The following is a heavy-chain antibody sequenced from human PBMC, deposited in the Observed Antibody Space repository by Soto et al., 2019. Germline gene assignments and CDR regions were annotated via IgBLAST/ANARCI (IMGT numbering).Heavy chain of an antibody. CDR1: GGTFSSYA. J-gene: IGHJ3*02. V-gene: IGHV1-69*01. CDR2: VIPIFGTA. Sequence: QVQLVQSGAEVKKPGSSVKVSCKASGGTFSSYAISWVRQAPGQGLEWMGGVIPIFGTANYAQKFQGRGTITADESTSTAYMELSSLRAEDTAVYYCARVRQKYDSSGYMIGAFAIWGQGTMVTVSS. CDR3: ARVRQKYDSSGYMIGAFAI. D-gene: IGHD3-22*01.